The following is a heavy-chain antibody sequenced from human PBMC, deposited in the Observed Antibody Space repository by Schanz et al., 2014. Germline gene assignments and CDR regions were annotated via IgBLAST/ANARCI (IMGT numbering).Heavy chain of an antibody. CDR2: LNPSGGST. Sequence: SGAEVKNPGASVKVSCQASGYIFTSYYLHCVRQAPGQGLEWMGILNPSGGSTTYAQKFQGRVTMTRDTYTSTVYMELSSLRCEDTDVYYRAREPSVAVAGRPDFEYGWKGTLGNVSP. V-gene: IGHV1-46*01. CDR3: AREPSVAVAGRPDFEY. J-gene: IGHJ4*02. CDR1: GYIFTSYY. D-gene: IGHD6-19*01.